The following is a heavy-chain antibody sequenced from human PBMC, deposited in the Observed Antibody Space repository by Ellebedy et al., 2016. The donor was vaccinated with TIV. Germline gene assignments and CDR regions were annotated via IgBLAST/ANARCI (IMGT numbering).Heavy chain of an antibody. CDR2: IYYSGST. CDR3: ASVVRKGSGSMDV. J-gene: IGHJ4*02. CDR1: GGSISSSSYY. Sequence: SETLSLTCTVSGGSISSSSYYWGWIRQPPGKGLEWIGSIYYSGSTYYNPSLKSRVTMSVDTSKNQFSLQLNSVTPEDTAVYYCASVVRKGSGSMDVWGQGTLVTVSS. V-gene: IGHV4-39*07. D-gene: IGHD3-10*01.